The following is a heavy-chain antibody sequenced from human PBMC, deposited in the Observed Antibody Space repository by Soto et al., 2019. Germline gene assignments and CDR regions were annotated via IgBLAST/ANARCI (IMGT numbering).Heavy chain of an antibody. D-gene: IGHD3-10*01. J-gene: IGHJ2*01. V-gene: IGHV4-34*01. CDR1: GGSFSGYY. CDR3: ARGRGDGYNQHWYFDL. Sequence: LSLTCAVYGGSFSGYYWSWIRQPPGKGLEWIGEINHSGSTNYNPSLKSRVSISVGTSNNQFSLKLSSVTAADTAVYYCARGRGDGYNQHWYFDLWGRGTLVTVSS. CDR2: INHSGST.